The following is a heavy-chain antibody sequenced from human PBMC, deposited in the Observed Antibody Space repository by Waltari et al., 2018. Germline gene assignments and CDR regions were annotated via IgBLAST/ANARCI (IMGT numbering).Heavy chain of an antibody. J-gene: IGHJ4*02. D-gene: IGHD3-22*01. V-gene: IGHV4-39*07. CDR2: IYYSGCT. CDR1: GGSISSSSYY. CDR3: ARGSNYYDSSGYYYAWGY. Sequence: QLQLQESGPGLVKPSETLSLTCTVSGGSISSSSYYWGWIRQPPGKGLEWIGSIYYSGCTHYNPSLKSRVTVSGDTSKNQFSLKLSSVTAADTAVYYCARGSNYYDSSGYYYAWGYWGQGTLVTVSS.